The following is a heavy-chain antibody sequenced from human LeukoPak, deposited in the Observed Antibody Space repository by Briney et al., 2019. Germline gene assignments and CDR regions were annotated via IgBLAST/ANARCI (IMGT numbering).Heavy chain of an antibody. CDR3: ARDEGGSSRYYFDY. J-gene: IGHJ4*02. CDR1: GFTFSSYS. V-gene: IGHV3-48*01. D-gene: IGHD6-13*01. CDR2: ISSSSSAI. Sequence: LSGGSLRLSCAASGFTFSSYSMNWVRQAPGKGLEWVSYISSSSSAIYYADSVKGRFTISRDNAKNSLYLQMNSLRAEDTAVYYCARDEGGSSRYYFDYWGQGTLVTVSS.